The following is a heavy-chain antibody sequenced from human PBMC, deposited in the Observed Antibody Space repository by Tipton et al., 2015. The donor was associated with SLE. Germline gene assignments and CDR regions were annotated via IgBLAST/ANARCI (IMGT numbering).Heavy chain of an antibody. CDR3: ARDGGELLWFRESRYYFDY. J-gene: IGHJ4*02. Sequence: SLRLSCAASGFTFSSYSMNWARQAPGKGLEWVSSISSSSSYIYQADSVKGRFTISRDNAKNSLYLQMNSLRAEDTAVYYCARDGGELLWFRESRYYFDYWGQGTLVTVSS. D-gene: IGHD3-10*01. V-gene: IGHV3-21*04. CDR1: GFTFSSYS. CDR2: ISSSSSYI.